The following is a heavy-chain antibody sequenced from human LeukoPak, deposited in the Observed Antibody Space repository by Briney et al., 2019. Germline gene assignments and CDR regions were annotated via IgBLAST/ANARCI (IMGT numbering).Heavy chain of an antibody. J-gene: IGHJ3*02. CDR1: GFTFSSYA. V-gene: IGHV4-59*01. Sequence: GSLRLSCAASGFTFSSYAMSWVRQAPGKGLEWIGYIYYSGSTNYNPSLKSRVTISVDTSKNQFSLKLSSVTTADTAVYYCARDLSWGAAAGTDAFDIWGQGTMVTVSS. CDR2: IYYSGST. D-gene: IGHD6-13*01. CDR3: ARDLSWGAAAGTDAFDI.